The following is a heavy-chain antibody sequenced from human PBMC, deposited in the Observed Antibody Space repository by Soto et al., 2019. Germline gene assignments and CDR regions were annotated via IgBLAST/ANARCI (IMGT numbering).Heavy chain of an antibody. CDR3: AAERGDTAATRFLVY. Sequence: PSETLSLTCAVYGGSFSGYYWSWIRQPPGKGLEWIGVINHSGGIYYNPSFKSRVTMSVDASKRQFSLRLTSMTAADAAVYYCAAERGDTAATRFLVYWGQGTLVTVSS. V-gene: IGHV4-34*01. CDR2: INHSGGI. D-gene: IGHD5-18*01. CDR1: GGSFSGYY. J-gene: IGHJ4*02.